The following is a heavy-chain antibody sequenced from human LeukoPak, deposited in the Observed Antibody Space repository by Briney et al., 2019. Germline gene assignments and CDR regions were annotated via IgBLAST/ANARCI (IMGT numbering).Heavy chain of an antibody. V-gene: IGHV4-59*01. CDR1: GGSLSRYY. Sequence: SETPSLPCTVSGGSLSRYYSSWVRQPPRKGLEWIGYIYYSGSTNSSPSLKSRVTISIDTSKTQFSLRLSSVTAADTAVYYCARGRGPSFDPWGQGTLVTVSS. J-gene: IGHJ5*02. CDR2: IYYSGST. CDR3: ARGRGPSFDP.